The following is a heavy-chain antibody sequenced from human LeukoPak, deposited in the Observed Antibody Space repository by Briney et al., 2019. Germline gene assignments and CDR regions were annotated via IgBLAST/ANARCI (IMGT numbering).Heavy chain of an antibody. CDR1: GYTFTGYY. V-gene: IGHV1-2*02. D-gene: IGHD3-22*01. CDR3: YYRVSSGYLT. J-gene: IGHJ4*02. Sequence: AASVKVSCKASGYTFTGYYIYWVRQAPGQGLEWMGWLNANSGDTNYAQKFQGRVTMTSDTSISTAYMELSSLRSDDTAVYYCYYRVSSGYLTWGQGTLVAVSS. CDR2: LNANSGDT.